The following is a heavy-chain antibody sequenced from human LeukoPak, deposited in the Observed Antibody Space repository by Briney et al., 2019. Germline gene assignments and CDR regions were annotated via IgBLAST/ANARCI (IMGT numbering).Heavy chain of an antibody. CDR3: ARAADYGDYDY. CDR2: IIPILGIA. CDR1: GGTFSSYA. V-gene: IGHV1-69*04. J-gene: IGHJ4*02. Sequence: ASVKVSCKASGGTFSSYAISWVRQAPGQGLEWMGRIIPILGIANYAQKFQGRVTITADKSTSTANMELSSLRSEDTAVYYCARAADYGDYDYWGQGTLVTVSS. D-gene: IGHD4-17*01.